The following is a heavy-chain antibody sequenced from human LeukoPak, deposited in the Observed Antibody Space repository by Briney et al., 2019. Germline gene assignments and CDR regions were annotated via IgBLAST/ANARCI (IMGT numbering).Heavy chain of an antibody. Sequence: PGGSQRLSCAASGFTFSSYAMSWVRQAPGKGLEWVASIKQDGSEKCYVDSVKGRFTISRDNAKNSLYLQMISLRAEDTAVYYCAKDQRSIAVAGYFDYWGQGTLVTVSS. D-gene: IGHD6-19*01. V-gene: IGHV3-7*01. CDR1: GFTFSSYA. J-gene: IGHJ4*02. CDR2: IKQDGSEK. CDR3: AKDQRSIAVAGYFDY.